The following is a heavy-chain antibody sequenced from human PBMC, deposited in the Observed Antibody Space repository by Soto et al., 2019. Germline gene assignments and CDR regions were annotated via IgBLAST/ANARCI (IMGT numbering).Heavy chain of an antibody. J-gene: IGHJ4*02. Sequence: QITLKESGPTRVKPTQTLTLTCTFSGFSLSTSGVGVGWIRQPPGKAPEHLAPIYWDDDKRYNPSLRRRISISKDTSRNQVFLSMTDMDPVATATFFCSHRTTGCCSSWDTGVFENWGPGILGTVSS. CDR2: IYWDDDK. V-gene: IGHV2-5*02. CDR1: GFSLSTSGVG. D-gene: IGHD1-1*01. CDR3: SHRTTGCCSSWDTGVFEN.